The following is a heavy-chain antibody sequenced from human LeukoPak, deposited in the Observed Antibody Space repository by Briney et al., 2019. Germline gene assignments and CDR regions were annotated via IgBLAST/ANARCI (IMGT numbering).Heavy chain of an antibody. J-gene: IGHJ5*02. V-gene: IGHV4-59*11. CDR3: ARGTGVVPLAT. Sequence: SETLSLTCTVSGGSISSHYWSWIRQPPGKGLEWIGYIYYSGSTNYNPSLKSRVTISVDRSRNLFSLKVRSVTAADTAVYFCARGTGVVPLATWGQGILVSVSS. CDR2: IYYSGST. D-gene: IGHD5-18*01. CDR1: GGSISSHY.